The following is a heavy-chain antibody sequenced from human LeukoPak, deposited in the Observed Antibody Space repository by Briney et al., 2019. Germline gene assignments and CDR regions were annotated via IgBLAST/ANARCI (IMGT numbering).Heavy chain of an antibody. CDR3: AKDLYGDYDFDC. D-gene: IGHD4-17*01. CDR2: ITSSGST. CDR1: GFTFNNYA. Sequence: PGRSLRLSCAASGFTFNNYAMNWVRQAPGKGLEWVSVITSSGSTYYADSVKGRFTISRDNSKNTLYLQMNSLRAEGTAIYYCAKDLYGDYDFDCWGRGTLVTVSS. V-gene: IGHV3-23*01. J-gene: IGHJ4*02.